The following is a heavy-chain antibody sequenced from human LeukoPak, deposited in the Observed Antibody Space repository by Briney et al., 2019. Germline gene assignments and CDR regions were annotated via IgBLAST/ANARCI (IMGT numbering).Heavy chain of an antibody. D-gene: IGHD3-10*01. V-gene: IGHV4-59*01. Sequence: SETLSLTCTVSGGSISSYYWSWIRQPPGKGLEWIGYIFYSGSTNYNPSLKSQVTISVDTPKNQFSLKLSSVTAADTAVYYCVRAVSGEFLLWTFDIWGHGTMVTVSS. CDR1: GGSISSYY. CDR3: VRAVSGEFLLWTFDI. CDR2: IFYSGST. J-gene: IGHJ3*02.